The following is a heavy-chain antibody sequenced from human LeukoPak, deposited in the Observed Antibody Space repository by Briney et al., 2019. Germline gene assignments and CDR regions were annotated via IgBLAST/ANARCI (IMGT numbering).Heavy chain of an antibody. V-gene: IGHV3-33*06. Sequence: GGSLRLSCAASGFTFSNYGMHWVRPAPGKGLEWVAVIWHDGTNKYYADSVKGRFTISRDNSKNTLYLQMNSLRVEDTAVYYCAKDPGPYYMDVWGKGTTVTVSS. CDR2: IWHDGTNK. D-gene: IGHD2-8*02. CDR3: AKDPGPYYMDV. J-gene: IGHJ6*03. CDR1: GFTFSNYG.